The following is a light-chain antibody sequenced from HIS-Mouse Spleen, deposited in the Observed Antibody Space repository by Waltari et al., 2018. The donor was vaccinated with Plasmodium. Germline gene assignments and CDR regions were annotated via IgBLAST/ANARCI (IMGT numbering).Light chain of an antibody. CDR2: KAS. J-gene: IGKJ1*01. CDR3: QQYNIYSGT. V-gene: IGKV1-5*03. CDR1: QSISSR. Sequence: DIQMTQSPSTLSASVGDRVTITCRASQSISSRLAWYQQKPGKAPKPLIYKASSLESGVPSRFSGSGSGTEFTLTISRLQPDDFATYYCQQYNIYSGTFGQGTKVEIK.